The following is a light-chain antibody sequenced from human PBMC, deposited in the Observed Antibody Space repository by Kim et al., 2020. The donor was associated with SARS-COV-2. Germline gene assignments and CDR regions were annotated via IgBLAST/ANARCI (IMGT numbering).Light chain of an antibody. CDR1: QRISGY. V-gene: IGKV3-15*01. Sequence: PGETATLSCKASQRISGYSAWYQQSPGQTPRLLIYGATSRATCVPVRFSGSQSGTEFNLTISSLQSEDFAVYYCQQYNNWPPVACGQGNGLE. CDR2: GAT. J-gene: IGKJ2*01. CDR3: QQYNNWPPVA.